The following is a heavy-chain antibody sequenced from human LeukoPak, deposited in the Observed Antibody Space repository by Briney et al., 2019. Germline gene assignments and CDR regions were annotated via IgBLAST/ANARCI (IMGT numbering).Heavy chain of an antibody. V-gene: IGHV3-30-3*01. J-gene: IGHJ4*02. CDR1: GFTFSSYA. CDR2: ISYDGSNK. Sequence: PGRSLRLSCAASGFTFSSYAMHWVRQAPSKGLEWVAFISYDGSNKYYADSVKGRFTISRDNSKNTMYLQMNSLRGEDTAVYYCARDGGWYYLDYWGQGTLVTVSS. D-gene: IGHD6-19*01. CDR3: ARDGGWYYLDY.